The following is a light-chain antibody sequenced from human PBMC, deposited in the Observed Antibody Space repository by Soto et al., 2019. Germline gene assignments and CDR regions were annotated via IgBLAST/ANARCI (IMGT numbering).Light chain of an antibody. CDR2: KVS. J-gene: IGKJ2*03. CDR1: QSFTRW. V-gene: IGKV1-5*03. Sequence: DIQMTQSPSTLAASVGDRVTITCRASQSFTRWLAWYQQKPGKAPKLLIYKVSNLEVGVPSRFSGTGSGTEFNFTITDLQPDDVATYYCQQYNSYSLSFGQGTKLEV. CDR3: QQYNSYSLS.